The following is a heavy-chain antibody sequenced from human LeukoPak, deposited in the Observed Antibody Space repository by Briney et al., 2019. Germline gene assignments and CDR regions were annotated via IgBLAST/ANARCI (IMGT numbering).Heavy chain of an antibody. J-gene: IGHJ5*02. CDR1: GGSISSYY. D-gene: IGHD1-26*01. V-gene: IGHV4-59*08. Sequence: SETLSLTCTVSGGSISSYYWSWIRQPPGKGLEWMGYIYYSGSTNYNPSLKSRVTISVDTSKNQFSLKLSSVTAADTAVYYCARHGPYSGSLGWFDPWGQGTLVTVSS. CDR3: ARHGPYSGSLGWFDP. CDR2: IYYSGST.